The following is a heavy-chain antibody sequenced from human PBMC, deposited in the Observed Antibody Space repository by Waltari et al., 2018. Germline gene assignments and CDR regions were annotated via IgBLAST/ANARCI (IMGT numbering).Heavy chain of an antibody. V-gene: IGHV4-4*02. J-gene: IGHJ4*02. D-gene: IGHD5-12*01. CDR1: GGSISSSNW. Sequence: QVQLQESGPGLVKPSGTLSLTCAVSGGSISSSNWWSWVRQTPGKGLEWIGEINHSGSTNYNPSLKSRVTISVDTSKNQFSLKLSSVTAADTAVYYCARGTGRRYSGYDYCPIFDYWGQGTLVTVSS. CDR3: ARGTGRRYSGYDYCPIFDY. CDR2: INHSGST.